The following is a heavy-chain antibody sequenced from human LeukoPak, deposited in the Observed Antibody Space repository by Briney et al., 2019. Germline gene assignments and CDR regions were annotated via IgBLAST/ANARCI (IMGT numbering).Heavy chain of an antibody. CDR1: GGSISRFY. V-gene: IGHV4-59*01. J-gene: IGHJ6*02. CDR3: ARVLASDSDYYYYGMDV. Sequence: SETLSLTCTVSGGSISRFYWSWIRQSPGKALEWVEYIYHSGTTYYNPSLKSRVTISVDTSKNQFSLKLSSVTAADTAEYYCARVLASDSDYYYYGMDVWGQGTTVTVSS. CDR2: IYHSGTT. D-gene: IGHD2-15*01.